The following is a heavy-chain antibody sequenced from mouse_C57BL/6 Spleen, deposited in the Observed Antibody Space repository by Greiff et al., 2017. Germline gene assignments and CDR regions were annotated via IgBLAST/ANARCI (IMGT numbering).Heavy chain of an antibody. CDR2: IYPRDDST. D-gene: IGHD2-4*01. CDR3: ARRDYDYDEAYYFDY. CDR1: GYTFTSYD. J-gene: IGHJ2*01. V-gene: IGHV1-85*01. Sequence: QVQLKQSGPELVKPGASVKLSCKASGYTFTSYDINWVKQRPGQGLEWIGWIYPRDDSTKYNEKFKGKATLTVDTSSSTAYMELHSLTSEDSAVYFCARRDYDYDEAYYFDYWGQGTTLTVSS.